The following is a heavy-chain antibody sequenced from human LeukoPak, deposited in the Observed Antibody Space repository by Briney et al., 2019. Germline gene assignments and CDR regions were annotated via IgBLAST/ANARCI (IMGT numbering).Heavy chain of an antibody. J-gene: IGHJ4*02. D-gene: IGHD4-17*01. CDR1: GFTFSSYG. CDR3: TRDPLYGALDS. CDR2: IWYDGSKT. Sequence: GGSLRLSCAASGFTFSSYGMHWVRQAPGKGLEWVAVIWYDGSKTYYADSVKGRFTISRDNSKNTLYLQMSSLRADDTAVYYCTRDPLYGALDSWGQGTLVTVSS. V-gene: IGHV3-33*01.